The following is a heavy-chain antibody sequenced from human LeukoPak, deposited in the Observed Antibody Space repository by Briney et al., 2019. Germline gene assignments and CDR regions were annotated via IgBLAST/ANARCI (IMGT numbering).Heavy chain of an antibody. D-gene: IGHD3-22*01. Sequence: GGSLRLSCAASGFTFDGYAMHWVRQAPGKGLEWVSLISWDGGSTYYADSVKGRFTISRDNSKNSLYLQMNSLRAEDTALYYCAKDLGTGYYDSSGYSLPNYWGQGTLVTVSS. CDR1: GFTFDGYA. J-gene: IGHJ4*02. V-gene: IGHV3-43D*03. CDR2: ISWDGGST. CDR3: AKDLGTGYYDSSGYSLPNY.